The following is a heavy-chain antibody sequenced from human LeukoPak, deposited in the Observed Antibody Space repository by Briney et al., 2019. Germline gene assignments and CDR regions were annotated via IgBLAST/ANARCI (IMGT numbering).Heavy chain of an antibody. V-gene: IGHV3-66*01. D-gene: IGHD5-18*01. CDR3: ATYVGTAMVMSYYGMDV. CDR1: GFTVSSNY. J-gene: IGHJ6*02. CDR2: IYSGGST. Sequence: PEGSLRLSCAASGFTVSSNYMSWVRQAPGKGLEWVSVIYSGGSTYYADSVKGRFTISRDNSKNTLYLQMNSLRAEDTAVYSCATYVGTAMVMSYYGMDVWGQGTTVTVSS.